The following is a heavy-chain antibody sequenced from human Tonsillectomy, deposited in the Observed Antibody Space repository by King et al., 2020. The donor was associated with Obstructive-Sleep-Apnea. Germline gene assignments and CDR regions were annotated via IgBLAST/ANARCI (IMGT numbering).Heavy chain of an antibody. V-gene: IGHV4-59*01. D-gene: IGHD6-19*01. CDR2: IYYSGST. J-gene: IGHJ4*02. CDR3: ARDSSGWYWLFDY. CDR1: GGSISSYY. Sequence: QLQESGPGLVKPSETLSLTCTVSGGSISSYYWSWIRQPPGKGLEWIGYIYYSGSTNYNPPLKSRVTISVDTSKNQFSLKLSSVTAADTAVYYCARDSSGWYWLFDYWGLGTLVTVSS.